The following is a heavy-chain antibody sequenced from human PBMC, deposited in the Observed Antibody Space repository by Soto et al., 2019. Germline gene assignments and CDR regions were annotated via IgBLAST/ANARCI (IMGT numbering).Heavy chain of an antibody. D-gene: IGHD5-12*01. CDR2: IIPIFGTA. Sequence: ASVKVSCKASGGTFGSYAISWVRQAPGQGLEWMGGIIPIFGTANYAQKFRGRVTITADESTSTAYMELSSLRSEDTAVYYCASYRRDGYNNFDYWGQGTLVTVSS. CDR1: GGTFGSYA. CDR3: ASYRRDGYNNFDY. V-gene: IGHV1-69*13. J-gene: IGHJ4*02.